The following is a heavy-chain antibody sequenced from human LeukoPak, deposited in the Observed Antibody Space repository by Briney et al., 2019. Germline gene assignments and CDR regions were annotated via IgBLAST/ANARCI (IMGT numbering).Heavy chain of an antibody. V-gene: IGHV1-18*01. CDR1: GYTFTSYG. CDR2: ISAYNGNT. J-gene: IGHJ4*02. D-gene: IGHD6-19*01. CDR3: ARGAPYSSGWYLFDY. Sequence: ASVKVSCKASGYTFTSYGITWVRQAPGQGLEWMGWISAYNGNTNYAKNLQGRVTITTDTSTSTAYMELRSLRSDDTAVYYCARGAPYSSGWYLFDYWGQGTLVAVSS.